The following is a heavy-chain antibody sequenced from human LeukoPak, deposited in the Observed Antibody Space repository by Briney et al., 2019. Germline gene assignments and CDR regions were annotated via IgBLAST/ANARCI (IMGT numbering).Heavy chain of an antibody. D-gene: IGHD6-19*01. CDR2: INPDGSEK. CDR1: GFTFSYFW. CDR3: ARCSGWAFKN. J-gene: IGHJ4*02. Sequence: GGSLRLSWAASGFTFSYFWMSWVRQAPGKGLEWVANINPDGSEKNYVDSVKGRFTISRDSAKNSLYLQMDSLRAEDTAIYYCARCSGWAFKNWGQGNLVTVSS. V-gene: IGHV3-7*01.